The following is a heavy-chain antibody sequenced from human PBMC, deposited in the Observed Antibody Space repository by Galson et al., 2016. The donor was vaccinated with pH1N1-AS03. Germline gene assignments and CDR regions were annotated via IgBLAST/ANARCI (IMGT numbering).Heavy chain of an antibody. CDR1: GFSLTTNDMR. Sequence: PALVKPTQTLTLACTISGFSLTTNDMRVGWIRQPPGKALEWLALLYWDDAKRYNSALKSRITITQDTSKNQVAHTMTYLDSVDSATYYGAHGGSGRYLDYWGQGTLVTVSS. V-gene: IGHV2-5*08. CDR3: AHGGSGRYLDY. J-gene: IGHJ4*01. CDR2: LYWDDAK. D-gene: IGHD6-19*01.